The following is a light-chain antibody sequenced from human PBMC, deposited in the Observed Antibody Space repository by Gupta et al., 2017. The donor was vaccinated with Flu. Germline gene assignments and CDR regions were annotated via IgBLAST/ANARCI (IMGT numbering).Light chain of an antibody. CDR2: DVS. CDR3: CSYAGSYTFYV. J-gene: IGLJ1*01. CDR1: SSDVGGYNY. V-gene: IGLV2-11*01. Sequence: QSALTQPRSVSGSPGPSVTISCTGTSSDVGGYNYVSWYQQHPGKAPKLMIYDVSKRPSGVPDRFSGSKSGNTASLTISGLQAEEEADYYCCSYAGSYTFYVFGTGTKVTVL.